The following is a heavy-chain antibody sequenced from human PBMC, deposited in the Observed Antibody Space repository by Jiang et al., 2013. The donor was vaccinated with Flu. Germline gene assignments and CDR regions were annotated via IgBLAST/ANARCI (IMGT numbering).Heavy chain of an antibody. CDR2: IIPLFGSS. D-gene: IGHD2-8*02. CDR3: ARDSPYCTGISCYLTP. CDR1: GGTFSSYA. J-gene: IGHJ4*02. Sequence: SGAEVKEPGSSVKVSCKASGGTFSSYAFSWVRQAPGQGLEWMGGIIPLFGSSTYAQKFQGRVTISADEDTTTVHMELRSLGSEDTALYYCARDSPYCTGISCYLTPWGQGTLVTVSS. V-gene: IGHV1-69*01.